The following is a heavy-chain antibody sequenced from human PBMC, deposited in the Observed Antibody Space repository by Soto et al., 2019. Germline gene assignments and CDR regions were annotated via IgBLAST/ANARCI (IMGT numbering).Heavy chain of an antibody. J-gene: IGHJ6*02. V-gene: IGHV5-51*01. CDR2: IYPGDSDT. Sequence: PGESLKNSCQGSGYSFTSYWIGWVRQMPGKGLELMGIIYPGDSDTRYGPSFQGQVTISADKSISTAYLQWSSLKASATAVYYCARRWVFLRGKMTVRRRRPDVWGQGTRVTVS. CDR1: GYSFTSYW. CDR3: ARRWVFLRGKMTVRRRRPDV. D-gene: IGHD2-21*02.